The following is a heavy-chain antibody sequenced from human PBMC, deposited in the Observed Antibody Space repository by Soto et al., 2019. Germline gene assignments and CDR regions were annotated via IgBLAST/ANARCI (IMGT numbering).Heavy chain of an antibody. V-gene: IGHV3-48*01. CDR3: AREEGYSSGWGYYYYGMDV. J-gene: IGHJ6*02. D-gene: IGHD6-19*01. Sequence: GGSLRLSCAASGFTFSSYSMNWVRQAPGKGLEWVSYISSSSSTIYYADSVKGRFTISRDNAKNSLYLQMNSLRAEDTAVYYCAREEGYSSGWGYYYYGMDVWGQGTTVTVSS. CDR2: ISSSSSTI. CDR1: GFTFSSYS.